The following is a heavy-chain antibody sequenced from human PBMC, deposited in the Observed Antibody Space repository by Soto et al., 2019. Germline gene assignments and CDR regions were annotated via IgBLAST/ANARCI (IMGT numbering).Heavy chain of an antibody. Sequence: ASVKVSCKASGYTFTNYAVHWVRQAPGQRLEWMGWINAGNGNTRFSQNLQGRVTITRDTSARTVYMELSSLRSEDTAVYYCASGHLAVVPVASWFYYMDVSGKGTTVTVS. D-gene: IGHD2-2*01. CDR2: INAGNGNT. V-gene: IGHV1-3*01. CDR1: GYTFTNYA. CDR3: ASGHLAVVPVASWFYYMDV. J-gene: IGHJ6*03.